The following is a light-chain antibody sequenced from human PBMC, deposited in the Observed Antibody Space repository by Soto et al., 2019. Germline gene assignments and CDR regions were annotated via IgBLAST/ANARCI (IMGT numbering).Light chain of an antibody. CDR3: CSYAPTRASYVV. J-gene: IGLJ2*01. Sequence: QSALTQPASVSGSPGQSITISCTRTNSDVGSFNFVSWYQQHPGKAPKVMIYEVTKRPSGVSDRFFGSKSGNTASLTISGLQAEDEADYYCCSYAPTRASYVVFGGGTKVTVL. CDR2: EVT. V-gene: IGLV2-23*02. CDR1: NSDVGSFNF.